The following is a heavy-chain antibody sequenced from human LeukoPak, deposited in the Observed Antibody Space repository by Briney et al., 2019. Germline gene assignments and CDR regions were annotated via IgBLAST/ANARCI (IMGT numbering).Heavy chain of an antibody. Sequence: GGSLRLSCAASGFTFSSYAMSWVRQAPGKGLQWVSGVSGSGGKIYYADSVKGRFTISRDNSKNTLYLQMNSLRAEDTAVYYCARAAAETGAFRDNWFDPWGQGTLVTVSS. J-gene: IGHJ5*02. CDR3: ARAAAETGAFRDNWFDP. CDR2: VSGSGGKI. CDR1: GFTFSSYA. D-gene: IGHD6-19*01. V-gene: IGHV3-23*01.